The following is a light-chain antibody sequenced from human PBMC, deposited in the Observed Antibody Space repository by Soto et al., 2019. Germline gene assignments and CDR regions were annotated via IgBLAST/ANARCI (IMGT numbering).Light chain of an antibody. J-gene: IGKJ1*01. CDR2: ETS. CDR1: QSVNNY. CDR3: QQRSVWPWT. Sequence: EIVLTQSPCALCLSPVEGAILSLSVIQSVNNYIAWYQQKPGQAPRLLIYETSDRASGIPARFSGSGSGTDFTLTISSLEPEDFAVFYCQQRSVWPWTFGQGTKVDNK. V-gene: IGKV3-11*01.